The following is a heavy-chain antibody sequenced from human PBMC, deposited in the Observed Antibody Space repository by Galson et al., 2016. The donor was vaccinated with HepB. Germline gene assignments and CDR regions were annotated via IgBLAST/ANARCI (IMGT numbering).Heavy chain of an antibody. V-gene: IGHV1-18*04. CDR3: ARSDGGYFDY. D-gene: IGHD3-16*01. Sequence: SVKVSCKASGYTFTSYGISWVRQAPGQGLEWMGWTSGYNGYTNYARNLQDRLTITTATNTAYMELRSLRSDDTAFYHCARSDGGYFDYWGQGTLVTVSS. CDR1: GYTFTSYG. CDR2: TSGYNGYT. J-gene: IGHJ4*02.